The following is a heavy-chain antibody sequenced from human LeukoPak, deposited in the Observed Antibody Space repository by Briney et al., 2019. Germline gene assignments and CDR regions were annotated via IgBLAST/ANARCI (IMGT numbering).Heavy chain of an antibody. CDR1: GFTFSTYW. CDR2: INTDGNST. J-gene: IGHJ4*02. D-gene: IGHD6-13*01. Sequence: GGSLRLSCAASGFTFSTYWMHWVRQAPGKGLVWVSQINTDGNSTTYADSVKGRFTVSRDNAKNTLYLQMNSLRAEDAAVYYCARELASGDWGQGTLVTVSS. V-gene: IGHV3-74*01. CDR3: ARELASGD.